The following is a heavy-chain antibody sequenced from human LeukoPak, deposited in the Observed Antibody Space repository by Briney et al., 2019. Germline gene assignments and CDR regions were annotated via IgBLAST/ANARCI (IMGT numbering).Heavy chain of an antibody. CDR1: GVSISSGGYY. Sequence: SETLSLTCTVSGVSISSGGYYWSWLRQPPGKGLEWIGYIYHSGSTYYNPSLKSRVTISVDRSKNQFSLKLSSVTAADTAAYYCASGYSSSWNDYWGQGTLVTVSS. D-gene: IGHD6-13*01. J-gene: IGHJ4*02. CDR3: ASGYSSSWNDY. V-gene: IGHV4-30-2*01. CDR2: IYHSGST.